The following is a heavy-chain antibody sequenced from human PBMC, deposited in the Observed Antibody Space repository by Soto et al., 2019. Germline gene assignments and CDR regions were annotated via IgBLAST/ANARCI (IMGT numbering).Heavy chain of an antibody. Sequence: QVQLVQSGAEVQKPGSSVKVSCKASGGTFSSYAISWVRQAPGQGLEWMGGIIPIFGTANYAQKFQGRVTITADESTSTAYMELSSLRSEDTAVYYCANENRLYLPWAFDIWGQGTMVTVSS. CDR3: ANENRLYLPWAFDI. CDR1: GGTFSSYA. V-gene: IGHV1-69*01. J-gene: IGHJ3*02. CDR2: IIPIFGTA.